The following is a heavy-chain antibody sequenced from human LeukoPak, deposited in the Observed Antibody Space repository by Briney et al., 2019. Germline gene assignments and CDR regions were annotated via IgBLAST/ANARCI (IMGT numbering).Heavy chain of an antibody. J-gene: IGHJ4*02. CDR2: INPNTGVT. V-gene: IGHV1-2*06. CDR1: GYTFSGHY. Sequence: ASVKVSCKASGYTFSGHYLHWVRQAPGQGLEWMGRINPNTGVTQYTENFQGRVTMTRDTSISTAYMDLSRLRSDDTAVYYCARDLDYWGQGTLVTVSS. CDR3: ARDLDY.